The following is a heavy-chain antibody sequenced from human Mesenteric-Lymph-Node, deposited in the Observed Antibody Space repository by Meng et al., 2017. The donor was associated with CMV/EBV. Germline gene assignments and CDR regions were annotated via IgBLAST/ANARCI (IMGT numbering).Heavy chain of an antibody. V-gene: IGHV3-20*04. D-gene: IGHD3-3*01. CDR2: INWNGGST. CDR3: AREREVITILDSGMDV. Sequence: GESLKISCAASGFTFSSYSMNWVRQAPGKGLEWVSGINWNGGSTGYADSVKGRFTISRDNAKNSLYLQMNSLRAEDTAVYYCAREREVITILDSGMDVWGQGTTVTVSS. J-gene: IGHJ6*02. CDR1: GFTFSSYS.